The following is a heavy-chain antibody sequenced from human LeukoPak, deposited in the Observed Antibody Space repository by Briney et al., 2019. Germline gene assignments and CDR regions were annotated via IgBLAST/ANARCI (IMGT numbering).Heavy chain of an antibody. CDR1: GFTVSSNY. V-gene: IGHV3-53*01. J-gene: IGHJ4*02. CDR2: IYSGGST. CDR3: ARTSGYYDSSGYYPFDY. D-gene: IGHD3-22*01. Sequence: GGSLRLSCAASGFTVSSNYMSWGRQAPGKGVECGSVIYSGGSTYYADSVKGRFTISRDNSKNTLYLQMNSLRAEDTAVYYCARTSGYYDSSGYYPFDYWGQGTLVTVSS.